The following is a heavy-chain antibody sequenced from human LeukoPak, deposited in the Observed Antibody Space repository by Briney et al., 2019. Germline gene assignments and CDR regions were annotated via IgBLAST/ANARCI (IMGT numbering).Heavy chain of an antibody. CDR1: GGSFSGYY. J-gene: IGHJ6*02. Sequence: PSETLSLTCAVYGGSFSGYYWSWIRQPPGKGLEWLGEINHSGSNNYNPSLKSRVTIPVATSKNQFSWKLSSVTAADQAVYYCARRLPDYYYGGMDGWGQGTTVTVSS. CDR3: ARRLPDYYYGGMDG. D-gene: IGHD4-11*01. V-gene: IGHV4-34*01. CDR2: INHSGSN.